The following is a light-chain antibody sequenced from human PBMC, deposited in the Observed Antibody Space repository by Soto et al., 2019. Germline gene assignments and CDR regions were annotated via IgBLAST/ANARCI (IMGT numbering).Light chain of an antibody. Sequence: QLVLTQPASVSGSLGQSITISCTGTSRDVGSYDLVSWYQQHPGKVPKFLIYEVKKRPSGVSDRFSGSKSGNTATLTISGLLAEDEADYYCCSYGGSTTFYVFGSGTKLTVL. CDR1: SRDVGSYDL. CDR3: CSYGGSTTFYV. J-gene: IGLJ1*01. CDR2: EVK. V-gene: IGLV2-23*02.